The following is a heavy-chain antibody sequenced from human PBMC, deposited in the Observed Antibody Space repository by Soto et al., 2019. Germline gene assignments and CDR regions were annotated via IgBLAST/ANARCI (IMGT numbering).Heavy chain of an antibody. V-gene: IGHV4-59*08. Sequence: SETLSLTCTVSGGSITSYYWSWIRQSPGKGLEWIGYIFYTGSTNYNPSLKSRVTISIDTSKNQFSLNLSSVTAADTGVYYCARLSRGAAADFDYWGQGTLVTVSS. J-gene: IGHJ4*02. CDR1: GGSITSYY. CDR2: IFYTGST. D-gene: IGHD6-13*01. CDR3: ARLSRGAAADFDY.